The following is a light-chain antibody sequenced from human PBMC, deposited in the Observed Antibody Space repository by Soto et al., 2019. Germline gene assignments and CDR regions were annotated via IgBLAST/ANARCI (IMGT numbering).Light chain of an antibody. V-gene: IGKV3-20*01. CDR1: QSVSSDY. J-gene: IGKJ4*01. CDR2: RAS. CDR3: QQDGASPLT. Sequence: EMVLTQSPGTLSLSPGDRATLSCRASQSVSSDYVAWYHQKHGQTPNVLIYRASIRSTGIPDRFSGSGSGTYFTLTISRLEPEAFAVYYCQQDGASPLTFGGGTKVAIK.